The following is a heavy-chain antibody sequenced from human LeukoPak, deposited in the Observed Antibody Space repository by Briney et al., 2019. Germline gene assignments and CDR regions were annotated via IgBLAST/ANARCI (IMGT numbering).Heavy chain of an antibody. V-gene: IGHV1-18*01. J-gene: IGHJ3*02. CDR1: GYTFTSYG. CDR3: ARGLDLWYSSGWPEGHVAFDI. CDR2: ISAYNGNT. D-gene: IGHD6-19*01. Sequence: ASVKVSCKASGYTFTSYGISWVRQAPGQGLEWMGWISAYNGNTNYAQKLQGRVTMTTDTSTSTAYMELMSLRSDDTAVYYCARGLDLWYSSGWPEGHVAFDIWGQGTMVTVSS.